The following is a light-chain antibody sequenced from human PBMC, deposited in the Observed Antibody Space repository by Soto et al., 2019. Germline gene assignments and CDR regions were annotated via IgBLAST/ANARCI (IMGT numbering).Light chain of an antibody. V-gene: IGKV3-15*01. CDR3: QQYNKWPPWT. CDR1: QSVNSN. CDR2: GVS. Sequence: EIVMTQSPATLSVSPGERVTLSCRASQSVNSNLAWYQQKPGQAPRLLIYGVSTRATGIPARFSGSGSGTEFTLTISSLQSEDFAVYYCQQYNKWPPWTFSQGTKVEIK. J-gene: IGKJ1*01.